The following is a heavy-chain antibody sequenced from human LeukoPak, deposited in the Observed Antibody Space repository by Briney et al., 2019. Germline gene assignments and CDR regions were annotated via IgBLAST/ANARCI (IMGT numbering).Heavy chain of an antibody. J-gene: IGHJ6*02. CDR3: ARGMDV. CDR2: IYSAGGT. V-gene: IGHV3-53*01. CDR1: GFTVSSNH. Sequence: GGSLRLSCAASGFTVSSNHMSWVRQAPGKGLECVSVIYSAGGTYYADSVKGRFTISRDNSKNTLYLQMNSLRAEDTAVYYCARGMDVWGQGTTVTVSS.